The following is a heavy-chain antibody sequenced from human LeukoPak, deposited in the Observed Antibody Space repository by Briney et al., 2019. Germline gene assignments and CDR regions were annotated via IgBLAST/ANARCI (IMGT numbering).Heavy chain of an antibody. Sequence: SETLSLTCTVSGGSISSGDYYWSWIRQPPWKGLEWSGYIYYSGSTYYNPALKRQVTISVDTSKNQFSLKLSSVTAADTAVYYCARALYYYDSSGYYRYYYYMDVWGKGTTVTVSS. CDR3: ARALYYYDSSGYYRYYYYMDV. V-gene: IGHV4-30-4*08. D-gene: IGHD3-22*01. CDR2: IYYSGST. CDR1: GGSISSGDYY. J-gene: IGHJ6*03.